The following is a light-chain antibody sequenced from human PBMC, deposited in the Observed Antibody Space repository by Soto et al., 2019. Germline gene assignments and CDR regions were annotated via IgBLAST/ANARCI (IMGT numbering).Light chain of an antibody. CDR3: QQSYSIPST. V-gene: IGKV1-39*01. J-gene: IGKJ2*01. Sequence: DIQMTQSPSFLSASVGDRVTIICRASQSVSRCLNWYQQKPGKAPNLLIRAAASLQSGVTSRFSGSGSGTDFTLTISSLQPEYFAIYYCQQSYSIPSTFGQGTKLEI. CDR2: AAA. CDR1: QSVSRC.